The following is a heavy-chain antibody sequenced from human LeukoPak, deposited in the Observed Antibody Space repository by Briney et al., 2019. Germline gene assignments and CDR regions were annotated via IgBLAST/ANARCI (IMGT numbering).Heavy chain of an antibody. V-gene: IGHV3-48*04. J-gene: IGHJ4*02. CDR2: ISSSSHRT. CDR1: GFTFSSYS. D-gene: IGHD3-10*01. CDR3: AGPTKTDPGTKDIDY. Sequence: GASLKLSCVASGFTFSSYSINWVRQAPGKGLEWVAYISSSSHRTYYADSVKGRFTISRDNAKNSLFLQMDSLRPEDTAMYYCAGPTKTDPGTKDIDYWGQRTLVTVSS.